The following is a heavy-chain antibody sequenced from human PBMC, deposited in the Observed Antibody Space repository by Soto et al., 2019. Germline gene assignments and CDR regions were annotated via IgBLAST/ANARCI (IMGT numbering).Heavy chain of an antibody. CDR1: GGSFSSYA. Sequence: QVQLVQSGAEVRKPGSSVIVSCKASGGSFSSYAISWVRQAPGQGLEWIGGIIPIIRIPKYAQNLHGSVTITADESTTTAYMELRSLPSDDTALYYCAQTASLAVRPPLDYWGQGTLVTVSS. CDR2: IIPIIRIP. D-gene: IGHD3-10*01. J-gene: IGHJ4*02. V-gene: IGHV1-69*01. CDR3: AQTASLAVRPPLDY.